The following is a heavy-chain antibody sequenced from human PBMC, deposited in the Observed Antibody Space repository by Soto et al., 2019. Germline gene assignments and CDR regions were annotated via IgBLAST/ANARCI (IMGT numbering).Heavy chain of an antibody. D-gene: IGHD3-10*01. CDR1: GFTFRSFT. V-gene: IGHV3-21*01. Sequence: GGSLRLSCAASGFTFRSFTMNWVRQAPGKGLEWVSTISSNSAYIYYTDALRGRFTISRDNAKNSLHLQMNSLRAEDTAVYYCTRDTSRDSTARGWFDPWGPGTLVTVSS. CDR3: TRDTSRDSTARGWFDP. CDR2: ISSNSAYI. J-gene: IGHJ5*02.